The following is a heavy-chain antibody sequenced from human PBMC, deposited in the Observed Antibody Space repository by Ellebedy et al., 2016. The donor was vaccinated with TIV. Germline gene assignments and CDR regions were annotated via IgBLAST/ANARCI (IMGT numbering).Heavy chain of an antibody. CDR3: ATLGLVGALGDWFDP. D-gene: IGHD1-26*01. J-gene: IGHJ5*02. CDR1: GFTFRNYN. CDR2: ISSSSSYK. V-gene: IGHV3-21*04. Sequence: PGGSLRLSCAASGFTFRNYNMNWVRQAPGKGLEWVSAISSSSSYKYYANSVKGRFNISRDNAENSLYLQMNSLRTEDTAIYYCATLGLVGALGDWFDPWGQGTLVTVSS.